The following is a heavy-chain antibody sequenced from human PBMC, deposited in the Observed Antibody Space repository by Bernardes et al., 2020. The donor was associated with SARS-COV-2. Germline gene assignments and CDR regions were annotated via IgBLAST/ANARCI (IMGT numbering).Heavy chain of an antibody. Sequence: SETLSLTCAVSGGSISSNNWWSWVRQPPGEGLEWIGEIDHSGSTNYNPSLKSRVTISVDKSKNQFYLKLSSVTAADTAVYYCGKAGRTPIFGLVIKYDYYGMDVWGQGTTVTVSS. V-gene: IGHV4-4*02. CDR2: IDHSGST. CDR3: GKAGRTPIFGLVIKYDYYGMDV. D-gene: IGHD3-3*01. J-gene: IGHJ6*02. CDR1: GGSISSNNW.